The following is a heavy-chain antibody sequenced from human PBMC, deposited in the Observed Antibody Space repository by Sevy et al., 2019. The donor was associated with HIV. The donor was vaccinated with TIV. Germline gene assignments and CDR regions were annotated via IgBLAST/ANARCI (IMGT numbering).Heavy chain of an antibody. CDR2: IIPILNTV. CDR3: VRGGGNGWYYFDY. Sequence: ASVKVSRKASGGIFKSYGISWVRQAPGQGLEWMGGIIPILNTVHYAQKFQGRVTITADESTKTAYMELSSLRSEGTAVYYCVRGGGNGWYYFDYWGQETLVTVSS. V-gene: IGHV1-69*13. D-gene: IGHD6-19*01. J-gene: IGHJ4*02. CDR1: GGIFKSYG.